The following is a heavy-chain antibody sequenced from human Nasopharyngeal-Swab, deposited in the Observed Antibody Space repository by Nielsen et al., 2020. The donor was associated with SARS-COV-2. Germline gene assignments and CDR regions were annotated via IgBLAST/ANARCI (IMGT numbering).Heavy chain of an antibody. CDR1: GFTFDNYE. J-gene: IGHJ6*02. V-gene: IGHV3-48*03. Sequence: GESLKISCAASGFTFDNYEMNWVRQAPGKGLEWVSYIITSGATIHYADSVRGRFTISRDNAKKSLYLQMNSLRAEDTAVYYCARALWGSYYYGMDVWGQGTTVTVSS. CDR3: ARALWGSYYYGMDV. CDR2: IITSGATI. D-gene: IGHD7-27*01.